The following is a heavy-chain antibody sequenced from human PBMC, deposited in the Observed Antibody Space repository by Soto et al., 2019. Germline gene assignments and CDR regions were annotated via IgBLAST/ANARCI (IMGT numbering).Heavy chain of an antibody. J-gene: IGHJ3*02. Sequence: GGSLRLCCAASGCTFSNYGMHWVRQAPGKGLEYVAAISGNGGSTYHANSVKGRFTISRDNSKNTVYLQMGSLRPEDMAVYYCASDAFDIWGQGTMVTVSS. CDR3: ASDAFDI. CDR1: GCTFSNYG. V-gene: IGHV3-64*01. CDR2: ISGNGGST.